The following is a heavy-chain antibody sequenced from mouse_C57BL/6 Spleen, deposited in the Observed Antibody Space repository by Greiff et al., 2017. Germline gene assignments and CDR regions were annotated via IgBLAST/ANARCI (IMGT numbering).Heavy chain of an antibody. V-gene: IGHV1-52*01. Sequence: QLQQPGAELVRPGSSVKLSCKASGYTFTSYWMHWVKQRPIQGLEWIGNIDPSDSETHYNQKFKDKATLTVDKSSSTAYMQLSSLTSEDSAVYYCARGEMGFYAMDYWGQGTSVTVSS. CDR1: GYTFTSYW. J-gene: IGHJ4*01. CDR3: ARGEMGFYAMDY. D-gene: IGHD3-1*01. CDR2: IDPSDSET.